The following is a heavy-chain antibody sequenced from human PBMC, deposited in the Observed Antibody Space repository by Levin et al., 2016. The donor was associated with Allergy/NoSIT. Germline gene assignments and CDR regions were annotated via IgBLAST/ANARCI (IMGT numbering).Heavy chain of an antibody. D-gene: IGHD3-22*01. CDR2: INPNSDDT. Sequence: ASVKVSCKVSGYTFIDYYMHWLRQAPGQGLEWMGWINPNSDDTDYAQKFQGRVTMTRDTSISTAYMELTRLISDDTAVYYCARSDSRAWFDPWGQGTPVTVSS. J-gene: IGHJ5*02. CDR3: ARSDSRAWFDP. CDR1: GYTFIDYY. V-gene: IGHV1-2*02.